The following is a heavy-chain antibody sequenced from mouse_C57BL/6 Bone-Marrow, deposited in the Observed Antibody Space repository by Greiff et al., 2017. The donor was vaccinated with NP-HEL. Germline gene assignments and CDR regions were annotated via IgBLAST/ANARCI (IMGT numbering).Heavy chain of an antibody. J-gene: IGHJ4*01. CDR3: ARLFITTVVAAYYYAMDY. CDR2: IHPNSGST. Sequence: QVQLQQPGAELVKPGASVKLSCKASGYTFTSYWMHWVKQRPGQGLEWIGMIHPNSGSTNYNEKFKSKATLTVDKSSSTAYMQLSSLTSEDSAVYYCARLFITTVVAAYYYAMDYWGQGTSVTVSS. V-gene: IGHV1-64*01. D-gene: IGHD1-1*01. CDR1: GYTFTSYW.